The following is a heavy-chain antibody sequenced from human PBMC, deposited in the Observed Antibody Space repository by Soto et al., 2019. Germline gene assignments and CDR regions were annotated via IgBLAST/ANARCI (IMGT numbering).Heavy chain of an antibody. Sequence: GGSLRLSCAASTSTFSNYSMTWVRQAPGKGLECVSAISGSGSSTHYADSVKGRFSISRDNSKNTLYVQMHRLRVEDTAVYYCAQGGYGCRWYLALERWGQRTMVTVCS. J-gene: IGHJ1*01. D-gene: IGHD6-19*01. CDR3: AQGGYGCRWYLALER. CDR2: ISGSGSST. CDR1: TSTFSNYS. V-gene: IGHV3-23*01.